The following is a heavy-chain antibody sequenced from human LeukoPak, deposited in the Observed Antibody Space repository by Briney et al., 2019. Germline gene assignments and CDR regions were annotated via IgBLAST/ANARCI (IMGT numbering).Heavy chain of an antibody. CDR2: IYSGDSDT. J-gene: IGHJ4*02. D-gene: IGHD1-26*01. Sequence: GESLKISCKGSGYSFTTYWIGWVRQMPGNGLEWMGIIYSGDSDTRYSPSFQGQVTISADKSISTAYLQWSSLKASDTAMYYCAIRYSGSYNDYWGQGTLVTVSS. CDR3: AIRYSGSYNDY. V-gene: IGHV5-51*01. CDR1: GYSFTTYW.